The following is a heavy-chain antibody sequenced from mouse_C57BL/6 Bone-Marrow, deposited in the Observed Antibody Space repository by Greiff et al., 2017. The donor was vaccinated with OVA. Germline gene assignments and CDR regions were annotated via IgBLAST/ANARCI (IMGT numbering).Heavy chain of an antibody. CDR2: ISSGGSYT. CDR3: ARHGDYGIFFYY. D-gene: IGHD1-1*01. V-gene: IGHV5-6*01. J-gene: IGHJ2*01. CDR1: GFTFSSYG. Sequence: EVKVVESGGDLVKPGGSLKLSCAASGFTFSSYGMSWVRQTPDKRLEWVATISSGGSYTYSPDSVKGRFTISRDNAKNTLYLQMSSLKSEDTAIYYFARHGDYGIFFYYWGQGTTLTVSS.